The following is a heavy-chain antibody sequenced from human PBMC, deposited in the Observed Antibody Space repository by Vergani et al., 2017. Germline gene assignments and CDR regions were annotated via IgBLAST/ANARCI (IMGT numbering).Heavy chain of an antibody. J-gene: IGHJ6*02. CDR1: GGSFSGYY. D-gene: IGHD6-19*01. V-gene: IGHV4-34*01. CDR3: ASLYSSGWYWDYYYYYGMDV. CDR2: INHSGST. Sequence: QVQLQQWGAGLLKPSETLSLTCAVYGGSFSGYYWSWIRQPPWKGLGWIGEINHSGSTNYNPSLKSRVTISVDTSKNQFSLKLCAVTAADTAVYYCASLYSSGWYWDYYYYYGMDVWGQGTTVTVSS.